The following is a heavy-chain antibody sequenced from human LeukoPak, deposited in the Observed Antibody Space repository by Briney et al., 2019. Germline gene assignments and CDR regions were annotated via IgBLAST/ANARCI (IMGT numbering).Heavy chain of an antibody. CDR3: ARRRITMVRGVIIRGIYYYYYMDV. D-gene: IGHD3-10*01. CDR2: IYYSGST. Sequence: SEALSLTCTVSGGSISSSSYYWGWIRQPPGKGLEWIGSIYYSGSTYYNPSLKSRVTISVDTSKNQFSLKLSSVTAADTAVYYCARRRITMVRGVIIRGIYYYYYMDVWGKGTTVTISS. V-gene: IGHV4-39*07. CDR1: GGSISSSSYY. J-gene: IGHJ6*03.